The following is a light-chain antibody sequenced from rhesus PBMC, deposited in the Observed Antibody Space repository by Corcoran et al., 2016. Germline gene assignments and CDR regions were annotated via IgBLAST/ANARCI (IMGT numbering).Light chain of an antibody. Sequence: EIVMTQSPATLPLSPGETATLSCRASESVGSYLAWYQQKPGPVPKLLVHSAYFRATGIPDRFSGSGYRTEFTLTISSLEPEDVGVYHCQQYNDLLCSFGQGTKVEIK. J-gene: IGKJ2*01. CDR2: SAY. CDR3: QQYNDLLCS. CDR1: ESVGSY. V-gene: IGKV3-40*03.